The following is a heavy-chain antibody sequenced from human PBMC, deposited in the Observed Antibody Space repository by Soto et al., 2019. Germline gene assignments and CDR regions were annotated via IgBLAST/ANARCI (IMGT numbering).Heavy chain of an antibody. Sequence: QVQLVQSGAEVKKPGASVKVSCKASGYTFTSYGLSWVRQAPGQGLEWMGRISAYYYNTNYAQQLQGRGTMTTDTSTSTAYMELRSLRSDDTAVYYCARVVGALGHWFDPWGQGTLVTVSS. J-gene: IGHJ5*02. CDR2: ISAYYYNT. D-gene: IGHD1-26*01. V-gene: IGHV1-18*01. CDR3: ARVVGALGHWFDP. CDR1: GYTFTSYG.